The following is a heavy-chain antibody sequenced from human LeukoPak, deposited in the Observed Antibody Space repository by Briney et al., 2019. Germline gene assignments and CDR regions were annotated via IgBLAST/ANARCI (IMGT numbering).Heavy chain of an antibody. CDR1: GFTFSSYD. V-gene: IGHV3-23*01. CDR2: ISGSGGST. J-gene: IGHJ4*02. Sequence: GGSLRLSCAASGFTFSSYDMSWVRQAPGKGLEWVSAISGSGGSTYYADSVKGRFTISRDNSKNTLYLQMNSLRAEDTAVYYCAKDVEMATIFSSFDYWGQGTLVTVSS. D-gene: IGHD5-24*01. CDR3: AKDVEMATIFSSFDY.